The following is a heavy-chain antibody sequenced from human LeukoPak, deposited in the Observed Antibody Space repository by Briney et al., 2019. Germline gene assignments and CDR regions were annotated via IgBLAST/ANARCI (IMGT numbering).Heavy chain of an antibody. CDR2: INHSGST. CDR1: GGSFSGYY. D-gene: IGHD3-22*01. V-gene: IGHV4-34*01. J-gene: IGHJ4*02. Sequence: SETLSLTCAVYGGSFSGYYWSWIRQPPGKGLEWIGEINHSGSTNYNPSLKSRVTISVDTSKNQFSLKLSSVTAADTAVYYCARGRDSSGYYLHYWGQGTLVTVSS. CDR3: ARGRDSSGYYLHY.